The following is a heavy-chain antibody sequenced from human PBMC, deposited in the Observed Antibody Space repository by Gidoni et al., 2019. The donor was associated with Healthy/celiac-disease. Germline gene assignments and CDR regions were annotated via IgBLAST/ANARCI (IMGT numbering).Heavy chain of an antibody. CDR1: GYTFTGYY. D-gene: IGHD5-12*01. V-gene: IGHV1-2*02. CDR3: ARDFLEVATEGFDY. CDR2: INPNSGGT. Sequence: QVQLVQSGAEVKKPGDSVKVSCKASGYTFTGYYMHWVRQAPGQGLEWLGWINPNSGGTNYAQKFQGRVTMTRDTSISTAYMELSRLRSDDTAVYYCARDFLEVATEGFDYWGQGTLVTVSS. J-gene: IGHJ4*02.